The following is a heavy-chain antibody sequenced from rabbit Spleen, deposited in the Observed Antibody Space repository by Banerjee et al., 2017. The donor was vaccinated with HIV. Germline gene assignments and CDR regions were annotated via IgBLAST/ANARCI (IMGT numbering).Heavy chain of an antibody. D-gene: IGHD7-1*01. CDR2: IYAGSSGST. V-gene: IGHV1S45*01. CDR3: AKSTDDVGYIYMMVSRLDL. CDR1: GFSFTSNDY. Sequence: QEQLVESGGGLVKPGASLTLICTASGFSFTSNDYICWVRQAPGKGLEWIGDIYAGSSGSTYSATWAKGRFTVSKTSSTTVTLQLNSLTAADTATYFCAKSTDDVGYIYMMVSRLDLWGQGTLVTVS. J-gene: IGHJ3*01.